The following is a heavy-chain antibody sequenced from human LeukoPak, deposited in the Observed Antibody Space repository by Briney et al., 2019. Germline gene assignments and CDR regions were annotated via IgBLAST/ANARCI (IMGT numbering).Heavy chain of an antibody. CDR1: GFTFNSYA. Sequence: SGGSLRLSCATSGFTFNSYAMSWVRQAPGQGLEWVLGLSGSGGDTDYADSVKGRFTISRDNSRNTLYLQMNSLRSEDTAVYYCAKDAMATVTYFDYWGQGSLVTVSS. D-gene: IGHD4-17*01. CDR3: AKDAMATVTYFDY. CDR2: LSGSGGDT. V-gene: IGHV3-23*01. J-gene: IGHJ4*02.